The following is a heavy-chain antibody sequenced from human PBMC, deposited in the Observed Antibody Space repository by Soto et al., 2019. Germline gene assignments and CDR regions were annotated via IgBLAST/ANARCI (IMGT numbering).Heavy chain of an antibody. CDR3: TTYMPPSIKDFWSGYYTGIDY. D-gene: IGHD3-3*01. J-gene: IGHJ4*02. CDR1: GFTFSNAW. V-gene: IGHV3-15*01. CDR2: IKSKTDGGTT. Sequence: GGSLRLSCAASGFTFSNAWMSWVRQAPGKGLEWVGRIKSKTDGGTTDYAAPVKGRFTISRDDSKNTLYLQMNSLKTEDTAVYYCTTYMPPSIKDFWSGYYTGIDYWGQGTLVTVSS.